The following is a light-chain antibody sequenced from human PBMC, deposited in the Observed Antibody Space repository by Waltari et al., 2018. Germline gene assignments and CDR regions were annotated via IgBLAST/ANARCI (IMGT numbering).Light chain of an antibody. CDR2: GAS. Sequence: EIVMTQSPATLSLSPGERATLSCRASQSVSSTLAWYHQKPGQAPRLLIYGASSRATGIPDRFSGSGSGTDFILTISSLEPEDVGIYYCLQRSNGPRTFGQGTKVEIK. CDR3: LQRSNGPRT. CDR1: QSVSST. V-gene: IGKV3D-15*01. J-gene: IGKJ1*01.